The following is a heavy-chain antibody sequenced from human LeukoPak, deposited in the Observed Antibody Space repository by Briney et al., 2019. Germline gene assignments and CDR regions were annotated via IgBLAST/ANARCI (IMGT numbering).Heavy chain of an antibody. CDR3: ARVSRLLPTYDY. V-gene: IGHV1-69*06. D-gene: IGHD3-22*01. J-gene: IGHJ4*02. CDR2: IIPIFGTA. Sequence: ASVKVSCKASGGTFSSYAISWVRQAPGQGLEWMGGIIPIFGTANYAQKFQGRVTITADKSTSTAYMELSSLRSEDTAVYYCARVSRLLPTYDYWGQGTLVTVSS. CDR1: GGTFSSYA.